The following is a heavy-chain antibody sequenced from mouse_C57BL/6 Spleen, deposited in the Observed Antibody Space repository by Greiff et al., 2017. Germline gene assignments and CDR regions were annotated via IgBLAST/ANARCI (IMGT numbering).Heavy chain of an antibody. CDR2: INPNNGGT. CDR1: GYTFTDYY. J-gene: IGHJ2*01. V-gene: IGHV1-26*01. CDR3: ARSGESWDVKGY. D-gene: IGHD4-1*01. Sequence: EVQLQQSGPELVKPGASVKISCKASGYTFTDYYMNWVKQSHGKSLEWIGDINPNNGGTSYNQKFKGKATLTVDKSSSTAYMELRSLTSGDSAVYYCARSGESWDVKGYWGQGTTLTVSS.